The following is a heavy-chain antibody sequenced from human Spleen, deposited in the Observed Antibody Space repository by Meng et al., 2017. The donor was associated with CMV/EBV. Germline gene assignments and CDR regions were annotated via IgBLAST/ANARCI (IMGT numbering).Heavy chain of an antibody. J-gene: IGHJ6*02. CDR1: GFLVSNNY. CDR3: ARGPLSPHYYTGRGGSLDV. D-gene: IGHD2-8*02. V-gene: IGHV3-53*01. CDR2: FYTGGRT. Sequence: GESLKISCAASGFLVSNNYMTWVRQAPGKGLEWVSVFYTGGRTNYADSVKGRFTISRDNLKNRLYLQMDSLTSEDPAVYFCARGPLSPHYYTGRGGSLDVWGQGTTVTVSS.